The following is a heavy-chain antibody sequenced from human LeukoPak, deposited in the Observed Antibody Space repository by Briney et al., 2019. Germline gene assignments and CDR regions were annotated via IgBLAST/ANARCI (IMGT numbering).Heavy chain of an antibody. CDR2: IWYDGSNK. D-gene: IGHD6-19*01. J-gene: IGHJ4*02. CDR3: AREWDSSGWGCFDY. Sequence: PGRSLRLSCAASGFTFSSYGMHWVRQAPGKGLEWVAVIWYDGSNKYYADSVKGRFTISRDNSKNTLYLQMNSLRAEDTAVYYCAREWDSSGWGCFDYWGQGTLVTVSS. V-gene: IGHV3-33*01. CDR1: GFTFSSYG.